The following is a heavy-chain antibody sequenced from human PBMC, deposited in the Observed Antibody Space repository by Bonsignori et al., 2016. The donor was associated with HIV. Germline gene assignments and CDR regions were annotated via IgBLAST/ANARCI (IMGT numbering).Heavy chain of an antibody. CDR2: INPNSGGT. D-gene: IGHD3-22*01. CDR1: GYTFTGYY. V-gene: IGHV1-2*02. CDR3: ARLGPRQYYYDSSGHSH. Sequence: ASVKVSCKASGYTFTGYYMHWVRQAPGQGLEWMGWINPNSGGTNYAQKFQGRVTMTRDTSISTAYMELSRLRSDDTAVYYCARLGPRQYYYDSSGHSHWGQGTLVTVSS. J-gene: IGHJ4*02.